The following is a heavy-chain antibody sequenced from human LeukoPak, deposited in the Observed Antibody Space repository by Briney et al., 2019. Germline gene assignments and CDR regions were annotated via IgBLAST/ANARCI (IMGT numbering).Heavy chain of an antibody. CDR1: GGSISSSSYY. CDR2: IYYSGST. CDR3: ARWGSGTSPFDD. D-gene: IGHD3-16*01. V-gene: IGHV4-39*07. J-gene: IGHJ4*02. Sequence: NPSETLSLTCTVSGGSISSSSYYWGWIRQPPGKGLEWIGSIYYSGSTYYNPSLKSRVTISVDTSKNQFSLKLSSVTAADTAVYFCARWGSGTSPFDDWGQGTLVTVSS.